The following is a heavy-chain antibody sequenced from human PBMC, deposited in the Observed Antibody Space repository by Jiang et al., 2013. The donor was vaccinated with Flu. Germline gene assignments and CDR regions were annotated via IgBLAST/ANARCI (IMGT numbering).Heavy chain of an antibody. V-gene: IGHV5-51*01. CDR2: IYPGDSDT. J-gene: IGHJ6*02. Sequence: GAEVKKPGESLKISCKGSGYSFTSYWIGWVRQMPGKGLEWMGIIYPGDSDTRYSPSFQGQVTISADKSISTAYLQWSSLKASDTAMYYCARRAAAGTIPIDYYYYGMDVWGQGTTVTVSS. D-gene: IGHD6-13*01. CDR1: GYSFTSYW. CDR3: ARRAAAGTIPIDYYYYGMDV.